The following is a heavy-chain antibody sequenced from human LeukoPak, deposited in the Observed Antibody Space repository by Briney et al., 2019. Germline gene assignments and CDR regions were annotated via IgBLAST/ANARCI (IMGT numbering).Heavy chain of an antibody. CDR3: ARDLITMIRGIYHDY. D-gene: IGHD3-10*01. V-gene: IGHV4-39*07. Sequence: SETLSLTCTVSGGSISSSSYYWGWIRQPPGKGLEWIGSIYYSGSTYYNPSLKSRVTISVDTSKNQFSLKLSSVTAADTAVYYCARDLITMIRGIYHDYWGQGTLVTVSS. CDR1: GGSISSSSYY. CDR2: IYYSGST. J-gene: IGHJ4*02.